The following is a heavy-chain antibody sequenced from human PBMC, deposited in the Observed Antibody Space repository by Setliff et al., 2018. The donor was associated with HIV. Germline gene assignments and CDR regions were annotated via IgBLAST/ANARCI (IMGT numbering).Heavy chain of an antibody. Sequence: KPSETLSLTCAVYGGSFPAYYWNCIRQLPGKGLEWIGYIYYSGSTFYNPSLKSRVTISVDTAKNQFSLKLSSVTAADTAVYYCARGARYAYYYESSGYYRHFGYWGQGTLVTVSS. D-gene: IGHD3-22*01. V-gene: IGHV4-31*11. CDR3: ARGARYAYYYESSGYYRHFGY. J-gene: IGHJ4*02. CDR2: IYYSGST. CDR1: GGSFPAYY.